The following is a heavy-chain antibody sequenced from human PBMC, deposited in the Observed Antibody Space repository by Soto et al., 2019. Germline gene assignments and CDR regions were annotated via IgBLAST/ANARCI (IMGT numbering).Heavy chain of an antibody. V-gene: IGHV3-9*01. CDR1: GFTFDDYA. CDR2: VSWDSAKR. J-gene: IGHJ6*02. CDR3: VKDIGSSNYYYGMDV. Sequence: PGGSLRLSCAASGFTFDDYAMHWVRQAPGKGLEWVSGVSWDSAKRAYADSVKGRFTISRDNAKNSLYLQMNSLRAEDTALYYRVKDIGSSNYYYGMDVWGQGTTVTVSS. D-gene: IGHD2-2*01.